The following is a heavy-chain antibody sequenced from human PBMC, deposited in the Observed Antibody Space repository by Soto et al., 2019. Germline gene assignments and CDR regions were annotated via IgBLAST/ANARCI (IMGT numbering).Heavy chain of an antibody. CDR3: ARPYDSSGYYTDAFDI. Sequence: ASVKVSCKASGYTFTSYYMHWVRQAPGQGFEWMGIIIPSGGSTSYAQKFQGRVTMTRDTSTSTVYMELSSLRSEDTAVYYCARPYDSSGYYTDAFDIWGQGTMVTVSS. V-gene: IGHV1-46*03. J-gene: IGHJ3*02. CDR2: IIPSGGST. D-gene: IGHD3-22*01. CDR1: GYTFTSYY.